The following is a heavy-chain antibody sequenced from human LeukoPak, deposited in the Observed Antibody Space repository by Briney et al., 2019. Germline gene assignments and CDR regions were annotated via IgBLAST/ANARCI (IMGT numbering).Heavy chain of an antibody. J-gene: IGHJ6*03. CDR2: ISGRDDST. CDR1: GFTFSSYG. V-gene: IGHV3-23*01. Sequence: GGSLRLSCAASGFTFSSYGMNWVRQAPGKGLEWVSAISGRDDSTNYADSVKGRFTISRDNSKNTLYLQMNSLRAEDTAVYYCAREHYFYYMDGWGKGTTVTVSS. CDR3: AREHYFYYMDG.